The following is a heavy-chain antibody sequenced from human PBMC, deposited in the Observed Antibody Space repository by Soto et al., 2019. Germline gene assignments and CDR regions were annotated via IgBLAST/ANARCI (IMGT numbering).Heavy chain of an antibody. V-gene: IGHV4-30-4*01. CDR2: IYYSGST. D-gene: IGHD4-17*01. Sequence: QVQLQESGPGLVKPSQTLSLTCIVSGGSISSGDYYWSWVRQPPGKGLEWIGYIYYSGSTYYNPSLKSRVTISADTSNNQFSLKLSSVTAADTAVYYCARAKGLLTVTTSWFAPWGQGTLVTVSS. CDR3: ARAKGLLTVTTSWFAP. CDR1: GGSISSGDYY. J-gene: IGHJ5*02.